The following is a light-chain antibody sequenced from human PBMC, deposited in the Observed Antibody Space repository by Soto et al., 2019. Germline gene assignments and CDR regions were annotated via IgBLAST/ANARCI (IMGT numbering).Light chain of an antibody. Sequence: QSALTQPASVSGSPGQSITISCTGTSSDVGNYKLVSWYQQHPGKAPKLMIYEGTKRPSGVSNRFSGSKSGNTASLTISGLQAEDEADYYCCSYAGSSFYVFGTGTKVTVL. J-gene: IGLJ1*01. CDR1: SSDVGNYKL. V-gene: IGLV2-23*01. CDR3: CSYAGSSFYV. CDR2: EGT.